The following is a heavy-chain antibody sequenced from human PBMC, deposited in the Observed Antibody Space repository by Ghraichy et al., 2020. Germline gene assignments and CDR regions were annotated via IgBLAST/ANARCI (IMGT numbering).Heavy chain of an antibody. CDR3: AKDRLPRRSAFDY. D-gene: IGHD2-15*01. CDR1: GFTFSSYA. V-gene: IGHV3-23*01. Sequence: GGSLRLSCAASGFTFSSYAMSWVRQAPGKGLEWVSGISGSGGSTYYADSVKGRFTISRDNSKNTLYLQMNSLRAEDTAVYYCAKDRLPRRSAFDYWGQGTLVTVSS. CDR2: ISGSGGST. J-gene: IGHJ4*02.